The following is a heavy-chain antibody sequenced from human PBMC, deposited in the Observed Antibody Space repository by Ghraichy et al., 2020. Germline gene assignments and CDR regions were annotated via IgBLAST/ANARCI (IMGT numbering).Heavy chain of an antibody. CDR2: IYYSGST. V-gene: IGHV4-30-4*07. CDR1: GGSISSGGYS. Sequence: SETLSLTCAVSGGSISSGGYSWSWIRQPPGKGLEWIGYIYYSGSTYYNPSLKSRVTISVDTSKNQFSLKLSSVTAADTAVYYCARASQLWPRIDYWGQGTLVTVSS. J-gene: IGHJ4*02. CDR3: ARASQLWPRIDY. D-gene: IGHD5-18*01.